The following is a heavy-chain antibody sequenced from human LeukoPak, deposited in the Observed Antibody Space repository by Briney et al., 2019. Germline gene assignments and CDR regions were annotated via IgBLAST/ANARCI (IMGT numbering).Heavy chain of an antibody. CDR3: ARHGVGARFDY. CDR1: GFTFSSYA. Sequence: GRSLRLSCAASGFTFSSYAMHWVRQAPGKGLEWVSSISSSNSYIYYADSVKGRFTISRDNAKNSLYLQMNSLRAEDTAVYYCARHGVGARFDYWGQGTLVTVSS. V-gene: IGHV3-21*01. CDR2: ISSSNSYI. J-gene: IGHJ4*02. D-gene: IGHD1-26*01.